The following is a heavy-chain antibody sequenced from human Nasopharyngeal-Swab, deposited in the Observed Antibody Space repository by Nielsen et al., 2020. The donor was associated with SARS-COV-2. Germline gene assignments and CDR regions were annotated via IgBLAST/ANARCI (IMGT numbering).Heavy chain of an antibody. Sequence: GESLKISCAASGFSFSTYAMHWVRQAPGKGLEYVSVISNNGDSTYYANSVKGRFTVSRDNSKNTLYLQMGSLRPEDRAVYYCARDSSCSSTRCYYHNGMDVWGQGTTVTVSS. CDR2: ISNNGDST. V-gene: IGHV3-64*01. CDR1: GFSFSTYA. CDR3: ARDSSCSSTRCYYHNGMDV. D-gene: IGHD2-2*01. J-gene: IGHJ6*02.